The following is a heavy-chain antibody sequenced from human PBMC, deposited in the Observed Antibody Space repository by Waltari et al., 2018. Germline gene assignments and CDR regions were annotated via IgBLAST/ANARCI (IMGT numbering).Heavy chain of an antibody. D-gene: IGHD3-10*01. V-gene: IGHV4-34*01. J-gene: IGHJ5*02. CDR2: INHSGST. CDR1: GGSFSGYY. Sequence: QVQLQQWGAGLLKPSETLSLTCAVYGGSFSGYYWSWIRQPPGKGLEWIGEINHSGSTNYNPSFRSRVTISVDTSKNQFSLKLSSVTAADTAVYYCARVPRRLLWFGALEAGWFDPWGQGTLVTVSS. CDR3: ARVPRRLLWFGALEAGWFDP.